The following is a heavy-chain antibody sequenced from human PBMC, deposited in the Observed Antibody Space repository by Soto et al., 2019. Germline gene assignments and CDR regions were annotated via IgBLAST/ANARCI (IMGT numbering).Heavy chain of an antibody. CDR2: INHSGST. V-gene: IGHV4-34*01. CDR1: GGSFSGYY. Sequence: SETLSLTCAVYGGSFSGYYWSWIRQPPGKGLEWIGEINHSGSTNYNPSLKSRVTISVDTSKNQFSLKLSSVTAADTAVYYCACVFGCYYYMDVWGKGTTVTVSS. J-gene: IGHJ6*03. D-gene: IGHD3-10*01. CDR3: ACVFGCYYYMDV.